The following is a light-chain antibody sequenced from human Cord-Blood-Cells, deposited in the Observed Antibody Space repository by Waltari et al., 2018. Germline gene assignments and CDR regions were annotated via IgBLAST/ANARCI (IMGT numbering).Light chain of an antibody. V-gene: IGKV1-8*01. CDR3: QQYYSYPLT. Sequence: AIRMTRSPSQSPASTGDGVPTPCRASRGISSYLAWYQQKPGKAPKLLIYAASTLQSGVPSRFSGSGSGTDFTLTISCLQSEDFATYYCQQYYSYPLTFGPGTKVDIK. CDR2: AAS. CDR1: RGISSY. J-gene: IGKJ3*01.